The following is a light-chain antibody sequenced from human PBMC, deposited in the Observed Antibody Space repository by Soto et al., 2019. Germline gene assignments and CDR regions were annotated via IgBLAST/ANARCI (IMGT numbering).Light chain of an antibody. CDR2: GAS. CDR3: QEYDGHCT. Sequence: DIQMTQSPSTLSASVGDRVTITCRASQSINSRLAWYQQKPGEAPKLLIYGASTLESGVPSRFSVSGSGTEFTLTISSLPPDDFATYFCQEYDGHCTFGQGTKLEIK. V-gene: IGKV1-5*03. CDR1: QSINSR. J-gene: IGKJ2*02.